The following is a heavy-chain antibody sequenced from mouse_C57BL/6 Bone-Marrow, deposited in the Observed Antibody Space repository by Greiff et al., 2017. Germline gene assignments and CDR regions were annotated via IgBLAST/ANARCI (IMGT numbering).Heavy chain of an antibody. D-gene: IGHD1-1*01. CDR1: GFTFSDYG. CDR2: INSGGTNT. CDR3: ARHGLLRAMDY. V-gene: IGHV5-6*01. Sequence: EVKLVASGGDLVKPGGSLKISCAASGFTFSDYGMSWVRQTPDKRLEWVATINSGGTNTYYPDRLKGRFTISRDNAMYTLYLQMSSLKSEDTALYDCARHGLLRAMDYWGQGASVTVSS. J-gene: IGHJ4*01.